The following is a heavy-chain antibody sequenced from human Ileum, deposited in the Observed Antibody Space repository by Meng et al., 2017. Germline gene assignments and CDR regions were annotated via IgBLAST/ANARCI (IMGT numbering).Heavy chain of an antibody. CDR3: AKGAHYYDSSGYRYFDS. Sequence: ESLKISCAGSGFIFNNFAISWIRQAPGKGLEWVSTISPSRGTIYYADSVKGRFTISRGTSKNTLFLQMNSLRAEDTAVYYCAKGAHYYDSSGYRYFDSWGQGTLVTVSS. J-gene: IGHJ4*02. CDR1: GFIFNNFA. V-gene: IGHV3-23*01. D-gene: IGHD3-22*01. CDR2: ISPSRGTI.